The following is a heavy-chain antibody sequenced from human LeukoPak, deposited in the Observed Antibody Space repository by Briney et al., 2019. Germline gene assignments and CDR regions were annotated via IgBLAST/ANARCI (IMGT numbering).Heavy chain of an antibody. Sequence: GSLRLAWAAAGFTFSSYSMNWVRQAPGKGLEWVSYISSSSSTIYYADSVKGRFTISRDNAKNSLYLQMNSLRAEDTAVYYCARSGLPYYGSGRSYYYYYMDVWGKGTTVTVSS. CDR1: GFTFSSYS. CDR2: ISSSSSTI. V-gene: IGHV3-48*04. J-gene: IGHJ6*03. CDR3: ARSGLPYYGSGRSYYYYYMDV. D-gene: IGHD3-10*01.